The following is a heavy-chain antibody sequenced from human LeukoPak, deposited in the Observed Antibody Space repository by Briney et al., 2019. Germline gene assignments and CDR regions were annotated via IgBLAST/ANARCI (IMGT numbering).Heavy chain of an antibody. CDR1: GFTFSDYY. CDR2: ISSSGNTK. J-gene: IGHJ4*02. D-gene: IGHD6-19*01. V-gene: IGHV3-11*04. CDR3: ARDGGSAWFFRY. Sequence: GGSLRLSCAASGFTFSDYYMSWIRQAPGKGLEWVSYISSSGNTKYYADSVKGRLTISRDNAKNSLDLQMNSLRADDTAVYYCARDGGSAWFFRYWGQGTLVTVSS.